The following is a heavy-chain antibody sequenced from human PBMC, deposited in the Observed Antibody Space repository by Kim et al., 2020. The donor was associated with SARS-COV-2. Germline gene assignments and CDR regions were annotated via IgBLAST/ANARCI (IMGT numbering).Heavy chain of an antibody. J-gene: IGHJ4*02. CDR3: AKGSGSYRLYYFEH. CDR2: VYSGGSST. D-gene: IGHD1-26*01. CDR1: GFTFSSYT. Sequence: GGSLRLSCAASGFTFSSYTLRWVRQASGKGLEWVSVVYSGGSSTYYADSVKGRFTISRDNSKNTLYLQMNSLRVEDTAVYYCAKGSGSYRLYYFEHWGQG. V-gene: IGHV3-23*03.